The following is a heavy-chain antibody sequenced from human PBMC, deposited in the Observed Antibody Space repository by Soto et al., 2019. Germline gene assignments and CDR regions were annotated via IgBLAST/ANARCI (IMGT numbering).Heavy chain of an antibody. D-gene: IGHD6-19*01. CDR1: GGTFSSYA. CDR3: EGGIAVAVAGGWFDP. V-gene: IGHV1-69*01. Sequence: QVQLVQSGAEVKKPGSSVKVSCKASGGTFSSYAISWVRQAPGQGLEWMGGIIPIFGTANYAQKFQGRVTITEEESTSTAYMELSSLRYEDKAVYYCEGGIAVAVAGGWFDPWGQGTLVTVS. CDR2: IIPIFGTA. J-gene: IGHJ5*02.